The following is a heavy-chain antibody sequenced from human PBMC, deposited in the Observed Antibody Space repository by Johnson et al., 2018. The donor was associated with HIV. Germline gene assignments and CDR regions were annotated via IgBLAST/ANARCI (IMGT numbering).Heavy chain of an antibody. V-gene: IGHV3-9*01. J-gene: IGHJ3*02. CDR3: ARAVGVWGDQLGFDI. Sequence: VQLVESGGGLVQPGRSLRLSCVASGFPFDDLAMHWVRLPPGKGLEWVSGISWNSQSIDYADSVKGRFTISRDNAKNSLYLQMNSLRAEDTALYYCARAVGVWGDQLGFDIWGQGTMVTVSS. CDR2: ISWNSQSI. CDR1: GFPFDDLA. D-gene: IGHD3-16*01.